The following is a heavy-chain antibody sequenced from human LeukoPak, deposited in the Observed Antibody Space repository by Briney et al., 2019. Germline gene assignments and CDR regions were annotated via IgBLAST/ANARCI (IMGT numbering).Heavy chain of an antibody. J-gene: IGHJ4*02. CDR2: INPSGGST. Sequence: ASVKVSCKASGYTFTTYYMHWVRQAPGQGLEWMGLINPSGGSTNYAQKFQGRVTMTKDTSTSTVYMELSSLRSEDTAVYYCARDTSVTARAPDYFYYWGQVALVTVST. CDR1: GYTFTTYY. D-gene: IGHD6-6*01. V-gene: IGHV1-46*01. CDR3: ARDTSVTARAPDYFYY.